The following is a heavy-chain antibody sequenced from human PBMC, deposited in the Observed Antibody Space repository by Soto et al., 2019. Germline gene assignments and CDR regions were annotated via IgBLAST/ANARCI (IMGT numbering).Heavy chain of an antibody. D-gene: IGHD6-19*01. CDR2: IYYSGNT. V-gene: IGHV4-31*03. CDR3: ARGGRLGSAVDWYFDL. J-gene: IGHJ2*01. Sequence: QGQLQESGPGLVKPSQTLSLTCTVSGGSISSGGYYWNWIRQHPGKGMEWLGYIYYSGNTYYNPSLKSRVTTSEDTSKNQFALRLSSVTAADRAVDYCARGGRLGSAVDWYFDLWGRGTLVTVSS. CDR1: GGSISSGGYY.